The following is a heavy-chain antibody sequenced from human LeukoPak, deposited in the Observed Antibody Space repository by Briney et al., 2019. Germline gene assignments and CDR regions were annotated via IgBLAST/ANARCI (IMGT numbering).Heavy chain of an antibody. V-gene: IGHV3-7*03. J-gene: IGHJ4*02. D-gene: IGHD5-12*01. CDR1: GFTFSGFW. Sequence: GGSLRLSCAVSGFTFSGFWMSWSRQAPGKGLEWVASINSDGSEGYYADVVKGRFTISRDNAKNSLYLQINSLRAEDTAVYYCARGRYSGTTYYFDYWGQGTLVTVSS. CDR2: INSDGSEG. CDR3: ARGRYSGTTYYFDY.